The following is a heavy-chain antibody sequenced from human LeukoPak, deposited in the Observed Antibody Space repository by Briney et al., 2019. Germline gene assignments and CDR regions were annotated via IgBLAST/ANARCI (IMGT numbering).Heavy chain of an antibody. Sequence: SETLSLTCTVSGGSISSYYWSWIRQPAGKGLEWIGRIYTSGSTNYNPSPKSRVTMSVDTSKNQFSLKLSSVTAADTAVYYCARVLLLWFGEETSAFDIWGQGTMVTVSS. CDR2: IYTSGST. V-gene: IGHV4-4*07. J-gene: IGHJ3*02. CDR3: ARVLLLWFGEETSAFDI. D-gene: IGHD3-10*01. CDR1: GGSISSYY.